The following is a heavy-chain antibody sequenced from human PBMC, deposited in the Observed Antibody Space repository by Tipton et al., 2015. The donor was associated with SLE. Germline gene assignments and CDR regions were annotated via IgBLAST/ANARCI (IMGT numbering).Heavy chain of an antibody. CDR3: AREKAAPYYFDY. J-gene: IGHJ4*02. CDR1: GFTFSSYG. D-gene: IGHD6-6*01. Sequence: SLRLSCAASGFTFSSYGMHWVRQAPGKGLEWVALISYDGSKKYYADSVRGRFTFSRDNAENSLYLQMNSLRVEDTAVYYCAREKAAPYYFDYWGQGALVTVSS. V-gene: IGHV3-30*03. CDR2: ISYDGSKK.